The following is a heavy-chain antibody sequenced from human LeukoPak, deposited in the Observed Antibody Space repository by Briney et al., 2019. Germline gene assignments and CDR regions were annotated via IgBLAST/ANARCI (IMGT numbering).Heavy chain of an antibody. Sequence: GGSLRLSCAASGFTFSSYGMHWVRQAPGKGLEWVAVMSFDGSHTYYADSVKGRFTISRDNSKNTLYLQMNSLRAEDTAVYYCARDNDSRDPPHFDYWGQGTLVTVSS. CDR2: MSFDGSHT. D-gene: IGHD3-16*01. CDR1: GFTFSSYG. CDR3: ARDNDSRDPPHFDY. V-gene: IGHV3-30*03. J-gene: IGHJ4*02.